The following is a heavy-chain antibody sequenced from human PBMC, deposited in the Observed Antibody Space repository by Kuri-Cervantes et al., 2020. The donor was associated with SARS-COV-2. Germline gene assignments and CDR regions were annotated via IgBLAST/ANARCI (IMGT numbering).Heavy chain of an antibody. J-gene: IGHJ4*02. D-gene: IGHD2-21*01. CDR3: ARDRVGVHDY. CDR2: ISYDGSNK. Sequence: SCAASAFTFSSYAMHWVRQAPGKGLEWVAIISYDGSNKYYADSVKGRFTISRDNSKNTLYLQMNSLRAEDTAGYYCARDRVGVHDYWGQGTLVTVSS. V-gene: IGHV3-30-3*01. CDR1: AFTFSSYA.